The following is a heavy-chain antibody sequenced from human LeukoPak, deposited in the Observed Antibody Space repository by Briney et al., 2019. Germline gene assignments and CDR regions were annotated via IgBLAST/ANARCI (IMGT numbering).Heavy chain of an antibody. CDR1: GFTFSSYG. CDR3: ARLISGVGGTPGGNWFDP. J-gene: IGHJ5*02. V-gene: IGHV3-30*02. D-gene: IGHD1-26*01. Sequence: GSLRLSCAASGFTFSSYGMHWVRQAPGKGLEWVAFIRYDGSNKYYADSVKGRFTISRDNSKNTLYLQMNSLRAEDTAVYYCARLISGVGGTPGGNWFDPWGQGSLVSVSS. CDR2: IRYDGSNK.